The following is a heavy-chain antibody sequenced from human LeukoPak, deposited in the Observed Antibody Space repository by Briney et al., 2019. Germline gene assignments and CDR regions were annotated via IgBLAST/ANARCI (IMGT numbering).Heavy chain of an antibody. CDR1: DGSISNYY. J-gene: IGHJ5*02. CDR3: ARNSAVATSRSWFDP. CDR2: AYYSGST. D-gene: IGHD6-19*01. Sequence: PSVTLSLTCSVFDGSISNYYWSWIRQPPGKGLEWIGYAYYSGSTTYNPSLESRVTISVDTSKNQFSLKLTAVTAADTAVYYCARNSAVATSRSWFDPGAREPWSPSPQ. V-gene: IGHV4-59*08.